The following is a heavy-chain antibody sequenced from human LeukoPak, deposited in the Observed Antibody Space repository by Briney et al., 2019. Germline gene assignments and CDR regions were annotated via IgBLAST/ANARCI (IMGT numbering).Heavy chain of an antibody. CDR1: GFAFSSYA. J-gene: IGHJ4*02. CDR2: ISYDGNNK. Sequence: HPGGSLRFSCAASGFAFSSYAMHWVRQAPGRGLEWVAVISYDGNNKYYADSVKGRFTISRDNSKNTVNLQMNSLRVEDTATYYCAKVPFGSGSYSTLDYWGQGTLVTVSS. V-gene: IGHV3-30-3*01. CDR3: AKVPFGSGSYSTLDY. D-gene: IGHD3-10*01.